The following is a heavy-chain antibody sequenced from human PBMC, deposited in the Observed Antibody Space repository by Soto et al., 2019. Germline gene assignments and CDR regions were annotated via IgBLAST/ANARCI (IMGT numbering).Heavy chain of an antibody. CDR3: ARGRGLYYSYYMDV. J-gene: IGHJ6*03. V-gene: IGHV4-34*01. D-gene: IGHD3-10*01. CDR2: INHSGST. Sequence: SETLSLTCAVYGGSFSGYYWSWIRQPPGKGLEWIGEINHSGSTNYNPSLKSRVTISVDTSKNQFSLKLSYVTAADTAVYYCARGRGLYYSYYMDVWGKGTTVTVSS. CDR1: GGSFSGYY.